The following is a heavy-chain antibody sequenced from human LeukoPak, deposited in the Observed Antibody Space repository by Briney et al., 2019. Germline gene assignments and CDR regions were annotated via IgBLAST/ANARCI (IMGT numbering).Heavy chain of an antibody. V-gene: IGHV1-24*01. J-gene: IGHJ4*02. CDR2: FDPEDGET. Sequence: GASVKVSCKVSGYTLTELSMHWVRQAPGKGLEWMGGFDPEDGETIYAERFQGRVTMTEDTSTDTAYLELSSLRSEDTAVYFCARDRKDASMDPLPTWGQGTLVTVSS. CDR3: ARDRKDASMDPLPT. CDR1: GYTLTELS. D-gene: IGHD5-18*01.